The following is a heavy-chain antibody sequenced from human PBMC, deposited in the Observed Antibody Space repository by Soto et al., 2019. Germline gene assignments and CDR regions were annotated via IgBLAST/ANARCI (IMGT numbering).Heavy chain of an antibody. CDR3: ARGLLVVVTAAMEPAASDRVNWFDP. J-gene: IGHJ5*01. Sequence: PSETLSLTCAVYGGSFSGYYWSWIRQPPGKGLVWIGEINHSGSTNYNPSLKSRVTISVDTSKNQFSLKLSSVTAADTAVYYCARGLLVVVTAAMEPAASDRVNWFDPWGQGTLVTVSS. D-gene: IGHD2-2*01. V-gene: IGHV4-34*01. CDR1: GGSFSGYY. CDR2: INHSGST.